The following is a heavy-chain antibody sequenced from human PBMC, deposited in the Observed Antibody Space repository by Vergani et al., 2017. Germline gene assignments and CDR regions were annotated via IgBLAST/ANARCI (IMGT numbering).Heavy chain of an antibody. J-gene: IGHJ3*02. CDR1: GFTFIMHA. CDR3: AKVGRSEVAGTFGAFDI. Sequence: EVQLLESGGDLVQPGGSLRLSCAASGFTFIMHAMSWVRQAPGKGLDWVSTLSASDRRTHYADSVKGRFTISRDNSKNTLFLHMNSLRPEDTAVYYCAKVGRSEVAGTFGAFDIWGKGTMVTVSS. V-gene: IGHV3-23*01. D-gene: IGHD6-19*01. CDR2: LSASDRRT.